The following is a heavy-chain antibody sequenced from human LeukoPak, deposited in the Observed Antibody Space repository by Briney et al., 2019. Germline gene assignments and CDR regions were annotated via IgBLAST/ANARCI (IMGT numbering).Heavy chain of an antibody. CDR3: AGRIAAAEGFDY. CDR1: GFTFKTYS. V-gene: IGHV3-30*02. J-gene: IGHJ4*02. D-gene: IGHD6-13*01. CDR2: IRFSGSNT. Sequence: GGSLRLSCTASGFTFKTYSMHWVRQAPGKGLEWVAFIRFSGSNTYYGDSVKGRFSISRDNSRNTLYLQMNSLRAEDTAVYYCAGRIAAAEGFDYWGQGTLVTVSS.